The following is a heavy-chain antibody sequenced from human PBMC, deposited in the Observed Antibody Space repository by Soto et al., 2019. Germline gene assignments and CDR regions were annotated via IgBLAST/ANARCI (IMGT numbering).Heavy chain of an antibody. Sequence: GGSLRLSCAASGFTFSSYGMHWVRQAPGKGLEWVAVISYDGSNKYYADSVKGRFTISRDNSKNTLHLQMNSLRDEDTAVYYCAKYYDSSGYEAAGDYWGQGTLVTVSS. CDR2: ISYDGSNK. V-gene: IGHV3-30*18. J-gene: IGHJ4*02. CDR3: AKYYDSSGYEAAGDY. D-gene: IGHD3-22*01. CDR1: GFTFSSYG.